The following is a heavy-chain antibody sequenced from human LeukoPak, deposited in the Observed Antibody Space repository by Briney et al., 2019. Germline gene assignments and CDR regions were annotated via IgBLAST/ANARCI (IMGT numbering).Heavy chain of an antibody. CDR2: IYHSGST. CDR3: ARELWFGEYGRDYYYYGMDV. CDR1: GGSISSSNW. J-gene: IGHJ6*02. Sequence: SETLSLTCAVSGGSISSSNWWSWVRQPPGKGLEWIGEIYHSGSTNYNPSLKSRVTISVDKSKNQFSLKLSSVTAADTAVYYCARELWFGEYGRDYYYYGMDVWGQGTTVTVSS. V-gene: IGHV4-4*02. D-gene: IGHD3-10*01.